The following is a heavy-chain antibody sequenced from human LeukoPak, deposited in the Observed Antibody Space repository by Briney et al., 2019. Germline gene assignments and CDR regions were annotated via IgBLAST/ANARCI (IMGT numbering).Heavy chain of an antibody. CDR3: ARESCSSTSCYGGAHYYYYMDV. J-gene: IGHJ6*03. Sequence: PGRSLRLSCAASGFTFSSYAMHWVRQAPGKGLEWVAVISYDGSNKYYADSVKGRFTISRDNSKNTLYLQMNSLRAEDTAVYYCARESCSSTSCYGGAHYYYYMDVWGKGTTVTVSS. D-gene: IGHD2-2*01. CDR1: GFTFSSYA. V-gene: IGHV3-30*01. CDR2: ISYDGSNK.